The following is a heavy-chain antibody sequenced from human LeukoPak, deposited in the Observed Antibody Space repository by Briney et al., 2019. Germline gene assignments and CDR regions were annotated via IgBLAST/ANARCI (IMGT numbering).Heavy chain of an antibody. J-gene: IGHJ3*02. Sequence: GGSLRLSCAASGFTVSSNYMSWVRQAPGKGLEWVSVIYSGGSTYYADSVKGRFTISRDNSKNTLYLQMNSLRAEDTAVYYCAREFSGTDAFDIWGQGTMVTVPS. CDR3: AREFSGTDAFDI. V-gene: IGHV3-53*01. CDR2: IYSGGST. CDR1: GFTVSSNY.